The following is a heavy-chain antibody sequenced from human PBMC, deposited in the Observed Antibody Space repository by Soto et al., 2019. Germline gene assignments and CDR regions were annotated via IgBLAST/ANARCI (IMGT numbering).Heavy chain of an antibody. D-gene: IGHD4-17*01. CDR3: AASYDYVAYAFDF. J-gene: IGHJ4*02. Sequence: QVQLQESGPGLVKPSENLSLTCTVSGGSISSNYRSWIRQPPGKGLAWIGYIYYSGNTHYNPSLKSRVTISLDTPTTQFSLELSSVTVAHTAVYYCAASYDYVAYAFDFWGQGTLVTVSS. CDR2: IYYSGNT. CDR1: GGSISSNY. V-gene: IGHV4-59*08.